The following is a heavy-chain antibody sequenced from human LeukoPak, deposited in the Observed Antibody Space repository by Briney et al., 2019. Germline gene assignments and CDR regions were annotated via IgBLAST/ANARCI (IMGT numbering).Heavy chain of an antibody. CDR3: ARAASLPMVTPDFDY. J-gene: IGHJ4*02. Sequence: PSETLSLTCAVSGYSISSGYYWGWIRQPPGKGLEWIGSIYHSGSTYYNPPLKSRVTISVDTSKNQFSLKLSSVTAADAAVYYCARAASLPMVTPDFDYWGQGTLVTVSS. CDR1: GYSISSGYY. D-gene: IGHD5-18*01. V-gene: IGHV4-38-2*01. CDR2: IYHSGST.